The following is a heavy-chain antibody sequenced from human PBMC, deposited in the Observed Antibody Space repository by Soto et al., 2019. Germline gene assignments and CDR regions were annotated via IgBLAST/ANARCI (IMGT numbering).Heavy chain of an antibody. V-gene: IGHV4-31*03. CDR3: ARDVFWATEDYYYGMDV. CDR2: IYYSGST. D-gene: IGHD5-12*01. Sequence: KPSETLSLTCTVSGGSISSGGYYWSWIRQHPGKGLEWIGYIYYSGSTYYNPSLKSRVTISVDTSKNQFSLKLSSVTAADTAVYYCARDVFWATEDYYYGMDVWGQGTTVTVS. CDR1: GGSISSGGYY. J-gene: IGHJ6*02.